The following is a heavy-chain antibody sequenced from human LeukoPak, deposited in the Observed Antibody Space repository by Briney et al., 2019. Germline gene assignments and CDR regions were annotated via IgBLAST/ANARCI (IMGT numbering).Heavy chain of an antibody. V-gene: IGHV4-30-2*01. CDR2: IYHSGST. D-gene: IGHD2-15*01. J-gene: IGHJ4*02. CDR1: GGSISSGGYY. CDR3: ARGYCSGGSCPDDY. Sequence: PSQTLSLTCTVSGGSISSGGYYWSWIRQPPGKGLEWIGYIYHSGSTYYNPSLKSRVTISVDTSKNQFSLKLSSVTAADTAVYYCARGYCSGGSCPDDYWGQGTLVTVSS.